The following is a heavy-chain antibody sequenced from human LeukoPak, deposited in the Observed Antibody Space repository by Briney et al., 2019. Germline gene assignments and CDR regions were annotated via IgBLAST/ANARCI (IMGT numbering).Heavy chain of an antibody. V-gene: IGHV4-59*01. J-gene: IGHJ6*04. D-gene: IGHD3-10*01. Sequence: PSETLSLTCTVSGGSISSYYWSWLRQPPGKGLEWIGYIYYSGSTNYNPSLKSRVTISVDTSKNQFSLKLSSVTAADTAVYYCARDRATMVRGVRDYYYYGMGVWGKGTTVTVSS. CDR3: ARDRATMVRGVRDYYYYGMGV. CDR2: IYYSGST. CDR1: GGSISSYY.